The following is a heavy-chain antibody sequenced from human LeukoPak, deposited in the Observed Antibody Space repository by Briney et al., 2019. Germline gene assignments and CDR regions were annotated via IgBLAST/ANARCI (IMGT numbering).Heavy chain of an antibody. CDR1: GFTFSSYG. V-gene: IGHV3-33*01. Sequence: GGSLRLSCAASGFTFSSYGMHWVRQAPGKGLEWVAIIWYDGSNKYYADSVKGRFTISRDNSKNTLYLQMNSLRAEDMAVYYCARDWELTPDYWGRGTLVTVSS. J-gene: IGHJ4*02. D-gene: IGHD1-7*01. CDR3: ARDWELTPDY. CDR2: IWYDGSNK.